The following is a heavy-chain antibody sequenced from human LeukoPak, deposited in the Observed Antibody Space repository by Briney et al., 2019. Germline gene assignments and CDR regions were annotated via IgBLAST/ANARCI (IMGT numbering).Heavy chain of an antibody. CDR1: GFIFSNYG. CDR2: ISFSSTHI. Sequence: GGSLRLSCAASGFIFSNYGMSWVRQAPGKGLEWVSSISFSSTHIYYADSIQGRFTISRDNSKNTLYLQMNSLRAEDTAVYYCARPQDGYNPNFFDYWGQGTLVTVSS. V-gene: IGHV3-21*01. D-gene: IGHD5-24*01. J-gene: IGHJ4*02. CDR3: ARPQDGYNPNFFDY.